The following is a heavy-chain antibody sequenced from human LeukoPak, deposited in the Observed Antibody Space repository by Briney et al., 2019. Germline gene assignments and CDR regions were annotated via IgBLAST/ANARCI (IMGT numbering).Heavy chain of an antibody. D-gene: IGHD1-26*01. CDR1: GFIFNNAW. CDR3: TTELRWEVIDGFGI. Sequence: PGRSLRLSCAASGFIFNNAWMSWVRQAPGKGLEWVGRIKSKSDGGTTDYAAPVKGRFTISRDDSKNTLYLQMNSLKTEDTAVYYCTTELRWEVIDGFGIWGQGTKVTVSS. V-gene: IGHV3-15*01. CDR2: IKSKSDGGTT. J-gene: IGHJ3*02.